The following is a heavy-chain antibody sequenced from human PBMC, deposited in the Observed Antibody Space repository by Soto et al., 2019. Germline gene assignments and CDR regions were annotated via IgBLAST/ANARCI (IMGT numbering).Heavy chain of an antibody. J-gene: IGHJ6*02. Sequence: SETLSLTCAVYGGSFSGYYWSWIRQPPGKGLEWIGEINHSGSTNYNPSLKSRVTISVDTSKNQFSLKLSSVTAADTAVYYCARGSIAARRNTFYYYYYGMDVWGQGTTVTVSS. CDR2: INHSGST. CDR1: GGSFSGYY. CDR3: ARGSIAARRNTFYYYYYGMDV. D-gene: IGHD6-6*01. V-gene: IGHV4-34*01.